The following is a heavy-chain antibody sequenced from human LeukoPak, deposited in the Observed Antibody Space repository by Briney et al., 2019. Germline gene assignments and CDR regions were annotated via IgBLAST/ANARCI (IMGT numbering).Heavy chain of an antibody. CDR2: MNPNSGST. J-gene: IGHJ6*02. D-gene: IGHD2-2*02. V-gene: IGHV1-8*01. Sequence: ASVKVSCKASGYTFTSYDINWVRQATGQGLEWMGWMNPNSGSTGYAQKFQGRVTMTRNTSISTAYMELSSLRSEDTAVYYCAREWRYCSSTSCYRVPGGYYGMDVWGQGTTVTVSS. CDR3: AREWRYCSSTSCYRVPGGYYGMDV. CDR1: GYTFTSYD.